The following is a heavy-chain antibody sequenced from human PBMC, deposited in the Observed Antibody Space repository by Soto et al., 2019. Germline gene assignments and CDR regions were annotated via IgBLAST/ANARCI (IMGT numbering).Heavy chain of an antibody. CDR3: ATDPGSSRRGWFDP. V-gene: IGHV1-24*01. Sequence: GASVKVSCKVSGYTLTELSMHWVRQAPGKGLEWMGGFDPEDGETIYAQKFQGRVTMTEDTSTDTAYMELSSLRSEDTAVYYCATDPGSSRRGWFDPWGQGTLVTVSS. CDR1: GYTLTELS. J-gene: IGHJ5*02. CDR2: FDPEDGET.